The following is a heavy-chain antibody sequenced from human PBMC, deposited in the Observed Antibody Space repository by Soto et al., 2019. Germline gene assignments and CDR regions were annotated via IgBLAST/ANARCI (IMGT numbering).Heavy chain of an antibody. J-gene: IGHJ6*02. Sequence: SETLSLTCTVSGGSISSYYWSWIRQPPGKGLEWIGYIYYSGSTNYNPSLKSRVTISVDTSKNQFSLKLSSVTAADTAVYYCGRDSRETVSNIYYYYYGMDVWGQGTTVTVSS. CDR3: GRDSRETVSNIYYYYYGMDV. CDR2: IYYSGST. D-gene: IGHD4-4*01. V-gene: IGHV4-59*01. CDR1: GGSISSYY.